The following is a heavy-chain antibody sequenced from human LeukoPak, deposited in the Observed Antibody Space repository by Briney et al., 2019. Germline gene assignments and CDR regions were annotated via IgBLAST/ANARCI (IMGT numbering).Heavy chain of an antibody. J-gene: IGHJ5*02. CDR2: IYYSEST. CDR3: ARGGKDLYDFWSGSNTHNWFDP. Sequence: SETLSLTCTVSGGSISGYYWSWIRQPPGKGLEWIGFIYYSESTNYNPSLKSRVTMSVDTSKNQFSLKLSSVTAADTAVYYCARGGKDLYDFWSGSNTHNWFDPWGQGTLVTVSS. V-gene: IGHV4-59*12. D-gene: IGHD3-3*01. CDR1: GGSISGYY.